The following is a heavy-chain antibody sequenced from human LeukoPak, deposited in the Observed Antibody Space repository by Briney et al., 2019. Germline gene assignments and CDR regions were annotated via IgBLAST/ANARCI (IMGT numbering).Heavy chain of an antibody. CDR3: ATSASTWIAIVKGGADAFDI. J-gene: IGHJ3*02. D-gene: IGHD2/OR15-2a*01. CDR2: IYYSGTI. CDR1: GGTISSSSYF. Sequence: SETLSLTCTVSGGTISSSSYFWAWIRQPPGKGLEWIASIYYSGTIYFNPSIKSRGTISVDTSKNQFSLKLSSVTAADTAVYYCATSASTWIAIVKGGADAFDIWGQGTMVTVSS. V-gene: IGHV4-39*07.